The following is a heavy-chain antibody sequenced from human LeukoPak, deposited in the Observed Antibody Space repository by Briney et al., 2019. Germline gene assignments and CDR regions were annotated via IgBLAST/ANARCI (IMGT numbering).Heavy chain of an antibody. CDR3: AKDPNYDSSGYPDY. CDR1: GFTFSNYG. D-gene: IGHD3-22*01. J-gene: IGHJ4*02. CDR2: ISGSGGST. Sequence: GGSLRLSCAASGFTFSNYGVHWVRQAPGKGLEWVSAISGSGGSTYYADSVKGRFTISRDNSKNTLYLQMNSLRAEDTAVYYCAKDPNYDSSGYPDYWGQGTLVTVSS. V-gene: IGHV3-23*01.